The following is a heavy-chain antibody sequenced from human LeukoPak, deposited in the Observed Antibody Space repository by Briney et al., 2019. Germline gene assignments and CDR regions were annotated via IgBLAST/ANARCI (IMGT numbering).Heavy chain of an antibody. Sequence: GGSLRLSCAASGFTFSNYGVRWVRQAPGKGREGGSGIIGRGGSTYYADSVKGRFTISRDNAKNTVYLQMKRLRGGDTAIYYCARDERLLSFLKWGQGTLVTVSS. V-gene: IGHV3-23*01. CDR1: GFTFSNYG. D-gene: IGHD3-3*01. J-gene: IGHJ4*02. CDR3: ARDERLLSFLK. CDR2: IIGRGGST.